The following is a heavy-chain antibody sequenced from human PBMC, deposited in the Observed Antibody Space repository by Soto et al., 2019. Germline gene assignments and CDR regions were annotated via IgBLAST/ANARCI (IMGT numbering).Heavy chain of an antibody. J-gene: IGHJ4*02. D-gene: IGHD4-17*01. V-gene: IGHV3-33*01. CDR3: ARDDDYGDNGLEY. CDR1: GFTFGRHG. Sequence: QVQLVESGGGVVQPGGSLRLSCAASGFTFGRHGMHWVRQAPGKGLEWVAVIGSDGRRASYADSVKGRFTISRDNGQNTLYFKMNSLRAEATAVYYCARDDDYGDNGLEYWGQGTLVTVSS. CDR2: IGSDGRRA.